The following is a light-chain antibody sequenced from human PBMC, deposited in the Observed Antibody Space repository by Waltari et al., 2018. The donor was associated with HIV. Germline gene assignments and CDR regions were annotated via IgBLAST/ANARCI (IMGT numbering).Light chain of an antibody. Sequence: IVLTQPPRPLAVSLCERATIYCKSSHSVFQHSDQRNFLAWYQQRPGHPPKLLISWASIREFGVPDRFSGSGSGTDFTLTINNLQAEDVAVYYCQQYFWSPWTFGQGTKV. V-gene: IGKV4-1*01. J-gene: IGKJ1*01. CDR2: WAS. CDR3: QQYFWSPWT. CDR1: HSVFQHSDQRNF.